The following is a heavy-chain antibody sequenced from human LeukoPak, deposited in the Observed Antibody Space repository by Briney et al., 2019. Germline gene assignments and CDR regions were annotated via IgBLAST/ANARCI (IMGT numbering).Heavy chain of an antibody. CDR1: GGSLSFYY. V-gene: IGHV4-34*01. CDR3: ADSSAYSGYDFVVPHAFDI. Sequence: SETLSLTCGVSGGSLSFYYWCWIRQSPGKGLEWIAEISQNGDSNYNMSLKSRVTISLDKSKNQVSLKLNSVTAADTAVYYCADSSAYSGYDFVVPHAFDIWGQGTMVTVSS. CDR2: ISQNGDS. J-gene: IGHJ3*02. D-gene: IGHD5-12*01.